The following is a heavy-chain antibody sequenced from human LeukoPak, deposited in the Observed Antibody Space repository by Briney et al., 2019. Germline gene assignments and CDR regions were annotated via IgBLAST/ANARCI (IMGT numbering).Heavy chain of an antibody. CDR3: AHAYCSGGSCYPDFDY. CDR1: GFSLSTSGVG. V-gene: IGHV2-5*02. J-gene: IGHJ4*02. D-gene: IGHD2-15*01. Sequence: SGPTLVIPTQTLTLTCTFSGFSLSTSGVGVGWIRQPPGKALEWPALIYWDDDKRHSPSLKSRLTITKDTSKNQVVLTMTNMDPVDTATYYCAHAYCSGGSCYPDFDYWGQGTLVTVSS. CDR2: IYWDDDK.